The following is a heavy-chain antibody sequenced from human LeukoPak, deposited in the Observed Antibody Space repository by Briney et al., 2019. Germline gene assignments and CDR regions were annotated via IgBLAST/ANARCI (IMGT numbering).Heavy chain of an antibody. CDR1: GYTFTSYD. D-gene: IGHD2-8*01. Sequence: ASVKVSCKASGYTFTSYDINWVRQATGQGLEWMGRMNPNSGNTGYAQKFQGRATMTRNTSISTAYMELSSLRSQDTAVYYCARGLGCTNGVCYNYWGQGTLVTVSS. CDR2: MNPNSGNT. J-gene: IGHJ4*02. CDR3: ARGLGCTNGVCYNY. V-gene: IGHV1-8*01.